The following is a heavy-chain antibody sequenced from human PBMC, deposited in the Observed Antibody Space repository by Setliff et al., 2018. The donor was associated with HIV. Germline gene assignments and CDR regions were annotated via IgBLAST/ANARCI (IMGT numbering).Heavy chain of an antibody. D-gene: IGHD3-10*01. CDR3: ARYGSMNAFDY. CDR1: GFSVDTSY. CDR2: IYDDGST. V-gene: IGHV3-66*02. Sequence: PGGSLRLSCAASGFSVDTSYIYMTWVRQAPGKGLEWVSVIYDDGSTNYADSMKGRFTMSRDNSKNTVYLQMKSLRLEDTAVYYCARYGSMNAFDYWGQGTPVTVS. J-gene: IGHJ4*02.